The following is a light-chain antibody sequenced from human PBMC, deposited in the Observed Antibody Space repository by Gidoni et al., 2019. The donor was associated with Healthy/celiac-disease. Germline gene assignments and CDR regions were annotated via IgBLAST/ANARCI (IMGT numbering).Light chain of an antibody. V-gene: IGLV2-8*01. CDR2: EVS. CDR3: SSYAGSNIHYV. J-gene: IGLJ1*01. CDR1: SSDVGGYNY. Sequence: QPALTQPPSASGSPGQSVTSSCTGSSSDVGGYNYVSWYQQHPGKAPKLMIYEVSKRPSGVPDRFSGSKSGNTASLTVSGLQAEDEADYYCSSYAGSNIHYVFGTGTKVTVL.